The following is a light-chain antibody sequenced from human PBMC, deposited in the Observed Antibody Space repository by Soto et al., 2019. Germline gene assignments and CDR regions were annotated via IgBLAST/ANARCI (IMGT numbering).Light chain of an antibody. J-gene: IGKJ5*01. CDR1: QSVTSNY. CDR3: QQYGSTPSIT. Sequence: EIVLTQSPGTLSLSPGERATLSCRASQSVTSNYLAWYQLKPGQAPRLLIYAASNTATGIPDRFSGSGSGTDFNLSISRLEPEDFAVYYCQQYGSTPSITFGQGTRLEIK. CDR2: AAS. V-gene: IGKV3-20*01.